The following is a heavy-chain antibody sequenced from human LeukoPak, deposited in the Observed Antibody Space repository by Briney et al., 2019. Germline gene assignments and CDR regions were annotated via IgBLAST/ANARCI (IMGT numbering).Heavy chain of an antibody. CDR1: ALTFSSYS. V-gene: IGHV3-21*01. Sequence: PGGSLRLSCAASALTFSSYSMNWVRQAPGKGLEWVSSISSSSSYIYYADSVKGRFTISRDNAKNSLYLQMNSLRAEDTAVYYCARVTEAPYYFDYWGQGTLVTVSS. J-gene: IGHJ4*02. CDR2: ISSSSSYI. CDR3: ARVTEAPYYFDY.